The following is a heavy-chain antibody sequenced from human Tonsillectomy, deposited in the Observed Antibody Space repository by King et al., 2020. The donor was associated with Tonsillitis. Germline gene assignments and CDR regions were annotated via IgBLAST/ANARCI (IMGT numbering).Heavy chain of an antibody. CDR2: IYPGDSDT. CDR3: AGLRMVTGTRFDS. J-gene: IGHJ5*01. Sequence: VQLVQSGAEVKKPGESLKISCKGSGYSFATYWIGWVRQMPGKGLEWMGIIYPGDSDTRYSPSFQGQVTISADKSISTAYLQWSSLKASDTAMYYCAGLRMVTGTRFDSWGQGTLLSVSS. D-gene: IGHD2-21*02. CDR1: GYSFATYW. V-gene: IGHV5-51*01.